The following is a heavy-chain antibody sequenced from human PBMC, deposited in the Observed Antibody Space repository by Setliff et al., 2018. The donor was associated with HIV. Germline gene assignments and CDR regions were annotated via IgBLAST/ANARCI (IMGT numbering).Heavy chain of an antibody. CDR1: GASINSYY. CDR3: VRVRDKIGSRFDAFDI. J-gene: IGHJ3*02. D-gene: IGHD3-16*02. Sequence: PSETLSLTCTVSGASINSYYWSWIRQPPGKGLEWMVFISDIGDTKYNPSLRSRVTKSIDTSKNQFSLKMTSVTAADTAIYYCVRVRDKIGSRFDAFDIWGQGTLVTVSS. V-gene: IGHV4-59*01. CDR2: ISDIGDT.